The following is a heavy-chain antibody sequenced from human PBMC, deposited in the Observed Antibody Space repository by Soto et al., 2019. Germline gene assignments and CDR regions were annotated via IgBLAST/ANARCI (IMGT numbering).Heavy chain of an antibody. CDR1: GFSLSTSGMC. V-gene: IGHV2-70*01. CDR3: ARIVETAGYYYGMDV. J-gene: IGHJ6*02. D-gene: IGHD2-21*02. Sequence: VSGPTLVNPTQTLTLTCTFSGFSLSTSGMCVSWIRQPPGKALEWLALIDWDDDKYYSTSLKTRLTISKDTSKNQVVLTMTNMDPVDTATYYCARIVETAGYYYGMDVWGQGTTVTVSS. CDR2: IDWDDDK.